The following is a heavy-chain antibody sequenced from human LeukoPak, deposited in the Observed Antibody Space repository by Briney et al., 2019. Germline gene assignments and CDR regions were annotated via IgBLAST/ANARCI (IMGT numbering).Heavy chain of an antibody. Sequence: GGSLRLSCAASGFTVSSNYMSWVRQAPGKGLEWVSVIYSGGSTYYADSVKGRFTIPRDNSKNTLYLQMNSLRAEDTAVYYCARDFTDYGDYGAFDYWGQGTLVTVSS. J-gene: IGHJ4*02. CDR1: GFTVSSNY. D-gene: IGHD4-17*01. V-gene: IGHV3-53*01. CDR2: IYSGGST. CDR3: ARDFTDYGDYGAFDY.